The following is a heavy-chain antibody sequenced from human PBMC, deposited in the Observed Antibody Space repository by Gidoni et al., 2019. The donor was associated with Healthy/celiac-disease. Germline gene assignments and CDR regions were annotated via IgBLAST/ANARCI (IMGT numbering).Heavy chain of an antibody. J-gene: IGHJ4*02. CDR2: ISYDGSNK. CDR1: GVTSSSYA. CDR3: ARPYGSGTLGYFDY. D-gene: IGHD3-10*01. V-gene: IGHV3-30-3*01. Sequence: QLQLVQSWGGVFQPGRSLRLSCAATGVTSSSYAMHWVRQAPGKGLEWLAVISYDGSNKYYADSVKGRFTISRDNSKNTLYLQMNSLRAEDTAVYYCARPYGSGTLGYFDYWGQGTLVTVSS.